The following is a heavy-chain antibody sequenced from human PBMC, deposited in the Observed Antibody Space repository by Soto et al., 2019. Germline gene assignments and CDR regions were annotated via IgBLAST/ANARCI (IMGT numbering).Heavy chain of an antibody. CDR1: GGTFRTYA. CDR2: IIPIFGTI. CDR3: AKGAVAGTPTSYYYYGMDV. J-gene: IGHJ6*02. Sequence: QVQLLQSGAEVKKPGSSVRVSCEASGGTFRTYAISWVRQAPGQGLEWMGEIIPIFGTINYAQKFQGRLTITAAQSTATVYMDLRSLTSDDTALYYCAKGAVAGTPTSYYYYGMDVWGQGTTVTVSS. V-gene: IGHV1-69*12. D-gene: IGHD6-19*01.